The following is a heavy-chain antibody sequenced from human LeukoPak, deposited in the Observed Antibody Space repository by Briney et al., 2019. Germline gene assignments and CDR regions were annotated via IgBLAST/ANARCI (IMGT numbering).Heavy chain of an antibody. D-gene: IGHD3-22*01. CDR2: IYYSGST. V-gene: IGHV4-59*12. J-gene: IGHJ5*02. Sequence: SETLSLPCTVSGDSISSYYWSWIRQPPGKGLEWIGYIYYSGSTNYNPSLKSRVTISVDTSKNQFSLKLSSVTAADTAVYYCARVVWHHGGWLPPVNNWFAPWG. CDR1: GDSISSYY. CDR3: ARVVWHHGGWLPPVNNWFAP.